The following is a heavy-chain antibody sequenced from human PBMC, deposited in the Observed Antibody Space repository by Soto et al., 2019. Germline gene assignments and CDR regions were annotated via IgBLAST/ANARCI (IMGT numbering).Heavy chain of an antibody. CDR2: ISGSGGST. J-gene: IGHJ4*02. CDR1: GFTFSSYA. V-gene: IGHV3-23*01. CDR3: AKNPPVVVAATTYYFDY. D-gene: IGHD2-15*01. Sequence: GGSLSLSCVASGFTFSSYAMSWVRQAPGKGLEWVSAISGSGGSTYYADSVKGRFTISRDNSKNTLYLQMNSLRAEDTAVYYCAKNPPVVVAATTYYFDYWGQGTLVTVSS.